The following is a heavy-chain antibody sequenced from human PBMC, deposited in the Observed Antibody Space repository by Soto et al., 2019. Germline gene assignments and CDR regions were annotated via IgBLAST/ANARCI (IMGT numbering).Heavy chain of an antibody. J-gene: IGHJ4*02. CDR3: GRWLEAGYYFDY. CDR1: GGSFSGYY. D-gene: IGHD6-19*01. V-gene: IGHV4-34*01. CDR2: INHSGST. Sequence: PSETLSLTCAVYGGSFSGYYWSWIRQPPGKGLEWIGEINHSGSTNYNPSLKSRVTISVDTSKNQFSLKLGSVTAADTAVYYCGRWLEAGYYFDYWGQGTLVTVSS.